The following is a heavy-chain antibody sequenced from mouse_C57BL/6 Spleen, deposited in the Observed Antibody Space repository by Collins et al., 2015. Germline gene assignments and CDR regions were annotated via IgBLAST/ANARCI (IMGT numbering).Heavy chain of an antibody. Sequence: QVQLQQPGAELVKPGASVKLSCKASGYTFTSYWMQWVKQRPGQGLEWIGEIDPSDTYTNYYQKFKGKATLTVDTSSSTAYMQLSSLTSEDSAVYYCARWGFDYWGQGTTLTVSS. CDR3: ARWGFDY. CDR1: GYTFTSYW. CDR2: IDPSDTYT. J-gene: IGHJ2*01. V-gene: IGHV1-50*01.